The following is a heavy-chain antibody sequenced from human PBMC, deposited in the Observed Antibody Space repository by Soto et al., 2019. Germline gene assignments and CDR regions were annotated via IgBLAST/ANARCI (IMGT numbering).Heavy chain of an antibody. CDR3: ARDRIWFGAGESPYYYYGMDV. V-gene: IGHV1-69*13. D-gene: IGHD3-10*01. CDR2: IIPIFGTA. CDR1: GGTFSSYA. Sequence: ASVKVSCKASGGTFSSYAISWVRQAPGQGLEWMGGIIPIFGTANYAQKFQGRVTITADESTSTAYMELSSLRSEDTAVYYCARDRIWFGAGESPYYYYGMDVWGQGTTVTVSS. J-gene: IGHJ6*02.